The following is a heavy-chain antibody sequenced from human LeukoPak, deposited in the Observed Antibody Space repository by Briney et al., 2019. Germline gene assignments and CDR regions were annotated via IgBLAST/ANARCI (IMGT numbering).Heavy chain of an antibody. V-gene: IGHV4-4*02. CDR2: IYHSGST. Sequence: SETLSLTCAVSGGSITSSNWWSWVRQPPGKGLEWIGEIYHSGSTNYNPSLKSRVTISGDTSKNQFSLNLRSVTAADTAVYYCARHDAIISMIVGERPFEIWGQGTLVTVSS. CDR3: ARHDAIISMIVGERPFEI. J-gene: IGHJ3*02. CDR1: GGSITSSNW. D-gene: IGHD3-22*01.